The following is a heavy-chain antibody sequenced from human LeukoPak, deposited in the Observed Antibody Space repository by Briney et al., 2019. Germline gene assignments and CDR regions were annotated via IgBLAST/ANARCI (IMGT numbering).Heavy chain of an antibody. Sequence: HPGGSLRLSCAASGFTFSSFAMSWVRQAPGERLEWVSAMSGSGGMTYSADSVKGRFTVSRDNAKKSLYLEMNSLRAEDTAVYYCARGGQAGTGDYWGQGTLVIVSS. CDR2: MSGSGGMT. J-gene: IGHJ4*02. D-gene: IGHD3-10*01. V-gene: IGHV3-23*01. CDR1: GFTFSSFA. CDR3: ARGGQAGTGDY.